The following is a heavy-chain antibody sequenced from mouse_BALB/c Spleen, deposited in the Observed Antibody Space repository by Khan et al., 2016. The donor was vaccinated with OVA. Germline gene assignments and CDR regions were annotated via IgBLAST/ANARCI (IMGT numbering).Heavy chain of an antibody. CDR1: GYTFTSYW. D-gene: IGHD1-1*01. CDR2: ISPGSGTP. J-gene: IGHJ4*01. Sequence: DLVKPGASVKLSCKASGYTFTSYWINWIKQRPGQGLEWIGRISPGSGTPYYNEMFKGKATLTVDTSSSTAYIQLSSLSSEDSAVYFCARVNYYGSSHYAMDYWGQGTSVTASS. CDR3: ARVNYYGSSHYAMDY. V-gene: IGHV1S41*01.